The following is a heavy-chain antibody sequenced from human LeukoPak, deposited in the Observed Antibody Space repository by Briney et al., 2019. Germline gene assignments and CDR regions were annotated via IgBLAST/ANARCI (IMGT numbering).Heavy chain of an antibody. D-gene: IGHD2-2*01. CDR3: AREVVVVPAAPRENWFDP. CDR2: INHSGST. V-gene: IGHV4-34*01. J-gene: IGHJ5*02. CDR1: GFTVSSTY. Sequence: GSLGLSCAASGFTVSSTYLTWVRQPPGKGLEWIGEINHSGSTNYNPSLKSRVTISVDTSKNQFSLKLSSVTAADTAVYYCAREVVVVPAAPRENWFDPWGQGTLVTVSS.